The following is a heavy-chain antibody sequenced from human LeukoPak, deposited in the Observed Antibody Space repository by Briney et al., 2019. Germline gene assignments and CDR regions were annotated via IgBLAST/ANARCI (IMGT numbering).Heavy chain of an antibody. Sequence: PGGSLRLSCAASGFTFRNYWMHWVRQAPGKGLVWVSRINSDGSSTRYADSVKGRFTISRDNAKNTPYLQMNSLRAEDTAVYYCARDPYYYDTSAFGPWGQGTLVTVSS. V-gene: IGHV3-74*01. D-gene: IGHD3-22*01. CDR1: GFTFRNYW. CDR3: ARDPYYYDTSAFGP. J-gene: IGHJ5*02. CDR2: INSDGSST.